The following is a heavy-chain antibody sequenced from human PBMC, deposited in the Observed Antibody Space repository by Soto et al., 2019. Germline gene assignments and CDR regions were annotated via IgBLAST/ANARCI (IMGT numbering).Heavy chain of an antibody. CDR1: GVTFSSYW. V-gene: IGHV3-7*01. D-gene: IGHD2-2*01. CDR3: ARDPSIVLVPAATYYYYYYGMDV. J-gene: IGHJ6*02. Sequence: GGSLRHSCAASGVTFSSYWMSWVRQAPGKGLEWVANIKQDGSEKYYVDSVKGRFTISRDNAKNSLYLQMNSLRAEDTAVYYCARDPSIVLVPAATYYYYYYGMDVWGQGTTVTVSS. CDR2: IKQDGSEK.